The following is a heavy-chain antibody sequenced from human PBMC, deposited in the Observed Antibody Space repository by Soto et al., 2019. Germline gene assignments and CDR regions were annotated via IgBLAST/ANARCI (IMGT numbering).Heavy chain of an antibody. V-gene: IGHV1-69*13. Sequence: SVKVSCKASGGTFNKNEITWVRQAPGQGLEWMGGITPIFGTTDNTQKFQGRLTLSADDSTGTVFLELSSLRFEDTAIYYCARGFPLWFDPWGQG. J-gene: IGHJ5*02. D-gene: IGHD3-3*01. CDR3: ARGFPLWFDP. CDR2: ITPIFGTT. CDR1: GGTFNKNE.